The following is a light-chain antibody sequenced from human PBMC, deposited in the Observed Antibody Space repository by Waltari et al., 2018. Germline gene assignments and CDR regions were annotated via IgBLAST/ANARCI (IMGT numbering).Light chain of an antibody. CDR1: QSLVHSDGNTH. CDR3: MQGTHWPYT. J-gene: IGKJ2*01. V-gene: IGKV2-30*02. Sequence: DVVMTKSPLSLPVTLGQPASISCKSRQSLVHSDGNTHLNWFHQRPGQSPRRLIYRVSNRDPGVPDRFSGGGSGTDFTLKISRVEAEDVGVYYCMQGTHWPYTFGQGTRLDIK. CDR2: RVS.